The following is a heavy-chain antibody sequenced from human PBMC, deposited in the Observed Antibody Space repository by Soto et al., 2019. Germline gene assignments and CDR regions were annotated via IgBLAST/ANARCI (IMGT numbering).Heavy chain of an antibody. CDR3: ARTSMVLYYYYGMDV. D-gene: IGHD2-8*01. CDR1: GGTFSSYA. CDR2: IIPIFGTA. J-gene: IGHJ6*02. V-gene: IGHV1-69*13. Sequence: SVKVSCKASGGTFSSYAISWVRQAPGQGLEWMGGIIPIFGTANYAQKFQGRVTITADESTSTAYMELSSLRSEDTAVYYCARTSMVLYYYYGMDVWGQGTAVTVSS.